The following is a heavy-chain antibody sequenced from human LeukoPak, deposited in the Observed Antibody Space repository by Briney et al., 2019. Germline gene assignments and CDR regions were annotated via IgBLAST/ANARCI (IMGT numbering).Heavy chain of an antibody. J-gene: IGHJ6*02. V-gene: IGHV1-18*01. Sequence: ASVKVSCKASGYTFTSYGITWVRQAPGQGLEWMGWISAYNGNTNYAQKLQGRVTMTTDTSTTTAYMELRSLRSDDTAVYYCATEENTAGPYDMDVWGQGTTVTVSS. CDR3: ATEENTAGPYDMDV. D-gene: IGHD2/OR15-2a*01. CDR1: GYTFTSYG. CDR2: ISAYNGNT.